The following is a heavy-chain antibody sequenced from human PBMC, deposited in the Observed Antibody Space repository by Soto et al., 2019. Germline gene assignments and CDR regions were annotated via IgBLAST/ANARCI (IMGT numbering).Heavy chain of an antibody. V-gene: IGHV3-30-3*01. D-gene: IGHD3-3*01. Sequence: QPGGSLRLSCAASGFTFSSYAMHWVRQAPGKGLEWVAVISYDGSNKYYADSVKGRFTISRDNSKNTLYLQMNSLRAEDTAVYYCASGPVYLEWLNWFDPWGQGTLVTVSS. CDR2: ISYDGSNK. CDR1: GFTFSSYA. CDR3: ASGPVYLEWLNWFDP. J-gene: IGHJ5*02.